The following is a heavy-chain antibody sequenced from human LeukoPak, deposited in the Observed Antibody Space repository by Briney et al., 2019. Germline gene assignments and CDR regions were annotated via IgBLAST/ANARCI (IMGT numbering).Heavy chain of an antibody. CDR2: INHSGST. D-gene: IGHD6-19*01. Sequence: SETLSLTCAVYGGSFSGYSRSWVRQPPGKGLEWIWEINHSGSTNYNPSLKSRLTISVDTTKNQISLKLSSVTAADTAVYYCARGSLRKAVAGTRVPLGGMDVWGKRTTVTVSS. CDR1: GGSFSGYS. J-gene: IGHJ6*04. CDR3: ARGSLRKAVAGTRVPLGGMDV. V-gene: IGHV4-34*01.